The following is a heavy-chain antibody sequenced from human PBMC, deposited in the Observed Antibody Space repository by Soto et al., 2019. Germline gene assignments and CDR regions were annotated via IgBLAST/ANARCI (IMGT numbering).Heavy chain of an antibody. V-gene: IGHV3-30-3*01. CDR2: ISYDGSNK. CDR1: GFTFSSYA. J-gene: IGHJ6*01. Sequence: QVQLVESGGGVVQPGRSLRLSCAASGFTFSSYAMHWVRQAPGKGLEWVAVISYDGSNKYYADSVKGRFTISRDNSKNTLYLQMNSLRAEDTAVYYCARARTPYSGSYYEIYYYYGMDVW. D-gene: IGHD1-26*01. CDR3: ARARTPYSGSYYEIYYYYGMDV.